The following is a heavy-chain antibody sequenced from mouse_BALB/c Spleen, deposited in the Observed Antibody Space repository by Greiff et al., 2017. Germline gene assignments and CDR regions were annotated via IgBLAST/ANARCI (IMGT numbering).Heavy chain of an antibody. V-gene: IGHV1-63*02. CDR3: ARFFYFDY. CDR1: GYTFTNYW. J-gene: IGHJ2*01. Sequence: QVQLKQSGAELVKPGASVKLSCKASGYTFTNYWLGWVKQRPGHGLEWIGDIYPGGGYTNYNEKFKGKATLTADTSSSTAYMQLSSLTSEDSAVYFCARFFYFDYWGQGTTLTVSS. CDR2: IYPGGGYT.